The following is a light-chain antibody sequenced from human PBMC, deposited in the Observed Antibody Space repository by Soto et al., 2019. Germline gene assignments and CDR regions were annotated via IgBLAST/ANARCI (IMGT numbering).Light chain of an antibody. J-gene: IGKJ3*01. Sequence: ETVMTQSPATLSVSPGERATLSCRASQSVSTKLAWYQQRPGQAPRLLIFGASTRATGIPGRFSGSGSGTELTLTISSLQSEDSAVYYCHQYSNWPPYTFGPGNKVEI. CDR2: GAS. CDR3: HQYSNWPPYT. V-gene: IGKV3-15*01. CDR1: QSVSTK.